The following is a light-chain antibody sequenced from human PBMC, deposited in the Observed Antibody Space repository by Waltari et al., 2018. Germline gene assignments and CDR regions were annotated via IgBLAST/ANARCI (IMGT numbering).Light chain of an antibody. CDR1: IPNIRTHS. J-gene: IGLJ2*01. V-gene: IGLV1-47*01. CDR3: ATRDEGPTVV. Sequence: QSVLTHPPSASVTPGPSVTISCSGRIPNIRTHSDYWYRHLPGTAPKLLIYLTHQRPSGVPDRFSASKSGASAPLAISGLRFEGEADYDCATRDEGPTVVFGGGTKLTVL. CDR2: LTH.